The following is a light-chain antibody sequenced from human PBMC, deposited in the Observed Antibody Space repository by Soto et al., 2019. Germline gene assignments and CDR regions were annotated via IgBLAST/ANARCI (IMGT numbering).Light chain of an antibody. CDR3: CSYAGGASVIVV. CDR1: SSSVGDYDL. CDR2: EGN. Sequence: QSALTQPASVSGSPGQSITISCTGTSSSVGDYDLVSWYQQHPGKAPKLMLYEGNKRPSGVSDRFSGSESGNTASLTISGLQAEDEADYYCCSYAGGASVIVVFGGGTKVTVL. J-gene: IGLJ2*01. V-gene: IGLV2-23*03.